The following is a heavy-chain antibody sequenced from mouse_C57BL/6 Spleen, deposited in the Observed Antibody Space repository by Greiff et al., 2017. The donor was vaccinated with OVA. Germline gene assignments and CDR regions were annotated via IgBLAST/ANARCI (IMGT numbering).Heavy chain of an antibody. CDR1: GYAFSSYW. Sequence: QVQLQQSGAELVKPGASVKISCKASGYAFSSYWMNWVKQRPGKGLEWIGQIYPGDGDTNYNGKFKGKATLTADKSSSTAYMQLSSLTSEDSAVYFCARGGFITTVVANGGFAYWGQGTLVTVSA. J-gene: IGHJ3*01. CDR2: IYPGDGDT. D-gene: IGHD1-1*01. V-gene: IGHV1-80*01. CDR3: ARGGFITTVVANGGFAY.